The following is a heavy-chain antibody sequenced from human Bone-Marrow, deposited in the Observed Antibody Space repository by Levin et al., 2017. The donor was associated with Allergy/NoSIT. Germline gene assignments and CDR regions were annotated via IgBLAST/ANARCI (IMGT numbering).Heavy chain of an antibody. CDR1: GYTFTYRY. D-gene: IGHD2-2*02. Sequence: SVKVSCKASGYTFTYRYLHWVRQAPGQAVEWMGWITPYNGNLKYAQKFRGRLTITRDMSLSPIYMELNSLTADDTAIYYCARSSLYGADWYFDSRGQGTPVTVSS. J-gene: IGHJ2*01. CDR3: ARSSLYGADWYFDS. CDR2: ITPYNGNL. V-gene: IGHV1-45*02.